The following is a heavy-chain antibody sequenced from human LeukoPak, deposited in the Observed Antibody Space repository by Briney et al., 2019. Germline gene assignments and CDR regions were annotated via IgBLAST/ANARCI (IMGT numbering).Heavy chain of an antibody. CDR2: ISSYSGAI. D-gene: IGHD1-26*01. CDR3: ARGSGTYTFDY. CDR1: GFTFSSYS. Sequence: GGSLRLSCAASGFTFSSYSMNWVRQAPGKGLEWVSYISSYSGAIYYADSVKGRFTISRDNAKNSLYLQMNSLRAEDTAVYFCARGSGTYTFDYWGQGTLVTVSS. J-gene: IGHJ4*02. V-gene: IGHV3-48*01.